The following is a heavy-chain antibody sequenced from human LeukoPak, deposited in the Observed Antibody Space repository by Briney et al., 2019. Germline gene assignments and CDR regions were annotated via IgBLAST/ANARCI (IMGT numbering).Heavy chain of an antibody. CDR1: GGTFSSYA. Sequence: GASVKVSCKASGGTFSSYAISWVRQAPGQGLEWMGGIIPIFGTANYAQKFQGRVTITADESTSTAYMELSSLRSEDTVVYYCAREATYCSSTSCYALDYYYGMDVWGKGTTVTVSS. J-gene: IGHJ6*04. CDR2: IIPIFGTA. D-gene: IGHD2-2*01. V-gene: IGHV1-69*13. CDR3: AREATYCSSTSCYALDYYYGMDV.